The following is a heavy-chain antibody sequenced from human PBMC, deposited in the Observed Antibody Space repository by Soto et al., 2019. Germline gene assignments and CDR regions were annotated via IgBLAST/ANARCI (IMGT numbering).Heavy chain of an antibody. J-gene: IGHJ3*02. D-gene: IGHD3-22*01. V-gene: IGHV2-5*02. CDR3: AHRHWGRDSRAWDAFDI. CDR1: GFSLSTSGVG. Sequence: QITLKESGPTLVKPTQTLTLTCTFSGFSLSTSGVGVGWIRQPPGKALEWLALIYWDDDKRYSPSLKSRLTITKDTSKNQVVLTRTNMDPVDTATYYRAHRHWGRDSRAWDAFDIWGQGTMVTVSS. CDR2: IYWDDDK.